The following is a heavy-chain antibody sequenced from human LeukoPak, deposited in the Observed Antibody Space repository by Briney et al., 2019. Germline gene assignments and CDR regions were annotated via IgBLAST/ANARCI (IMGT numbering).Heavy chain of an antibody. CDR3: ARDLRDGSLRFEYFQH. J-gene: IGHJ1*01. D-gene: IGHD5-24*01. CDR2: IILIFGTA. CDR1: GGTFSSYA. Sequence: SVKVSCKASGGTFSSYAISWVRQAPGQGLEWMGGIILIFGTANYAQKFQGRVTITTDESTSTAYMELSSLRSEDTAVYYCARDLRDGSLRFEYFQHWGQGTLVTVSS. V-gene: IGHV1-69*05.